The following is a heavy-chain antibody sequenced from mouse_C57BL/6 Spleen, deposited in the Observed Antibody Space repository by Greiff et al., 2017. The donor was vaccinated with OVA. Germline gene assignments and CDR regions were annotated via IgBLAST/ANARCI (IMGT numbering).Heavy chain of an antibody. D-gene: IGHD2-13*01. J-gene: IGHJ2*01. Sequence: EVKLQESGEGLVKPGGSLKLSCAASGFTFSSYAMSWVRQTPEKRLEWVAYISSGGDYIYYADTVKGRFTISRDNARNTLYLQMSSLKSEDTAMYYCTREGDLDFDYWGQGTTLTVSS. CDR3: TREGDLDFDY. CDR1: GFTFSSYA. V-gene: IGHV5-9-1*02. CDR2: ISSGGDYI.